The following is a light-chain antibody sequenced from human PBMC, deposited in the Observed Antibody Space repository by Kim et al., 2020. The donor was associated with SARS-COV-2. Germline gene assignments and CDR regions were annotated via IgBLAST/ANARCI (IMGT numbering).Light chain of an antibody. CDR2: GKN. Sequence: SSELTQDPAVSVALGQTVRITCQGDSLRSYYATWYQQKPGQAPIVVIYGKNNRPSGIPDRFSGSISGNTASLTITGPQAGDEADYYSNSRDSNNNVVFGG. V-gene: IGLV3-19*01. CDR1: SLRSYY. CDR3: NSRDSNNNVV. J-gene: IGLJ2*01.